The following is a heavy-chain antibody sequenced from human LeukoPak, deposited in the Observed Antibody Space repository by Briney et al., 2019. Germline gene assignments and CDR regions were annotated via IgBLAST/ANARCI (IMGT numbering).Heavy chain of an antibody. CDR1: GFTFSSYS. CDR3: ARLAVAGSS. CDR2: IKQDGSEK. J-gene: IGHJ4*02. Sequence: GGSLRLSCAASGFTFSSYSMNWVRQAPGKGLEWVANIKQDGSEKYYVDSVKGRFTVSRDNAKNSLYLQMNSLRAEDTAVYYCARLAVAGSSWGQGTLVTVSS. D-gene: IGHD6-19*01. V-gene: IGHV3-7*01.